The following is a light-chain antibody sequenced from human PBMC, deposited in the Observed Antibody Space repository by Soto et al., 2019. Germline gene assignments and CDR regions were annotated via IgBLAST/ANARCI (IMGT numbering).Light chain of an antibody. CDR1: LSVNNY. Sequence: EIMLTQSPATLSLSPGDRATLSCRASLSVNNYLAWYQQKSGQAPRLLIYHASNRATGVPARFSGSGSGTDFTLTISNLEPEDFAVYYCQQCGNRALTFGGGTKVEIK. J-gene: IGKJ4*01. CDR2: HAS. V-gene: IGKV3-11*01. CDR3: QQCGNRALT.